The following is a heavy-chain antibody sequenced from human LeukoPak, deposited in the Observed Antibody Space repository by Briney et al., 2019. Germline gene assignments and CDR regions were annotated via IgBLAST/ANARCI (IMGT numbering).Heavy chain of an antibody. Sequence: SETLSLTCGVYGGSFSGYYWSWIRQPPGKGLEWIGEINHSGSTNYNPSLKSRVTISVDTSKDQFSLKLSSVTAADTAVYYCANYGSGSYSYYYGMDVWGQGTTVTVSS. V-gene: IGHV4-34*01. J-gene: IGHJ6*02. CDR2: INHSGST. CDR3: ANYGSGSYSYYYGMDV. D-gene: IGHD3-10*01. CDR1: GGSFSGYY.